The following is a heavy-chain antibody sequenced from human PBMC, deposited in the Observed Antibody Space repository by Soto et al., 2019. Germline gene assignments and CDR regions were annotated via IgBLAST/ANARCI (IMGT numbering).Heavy chain of an antibody. J-gene: IGHJ5*02. V-gene: IGHV4-31*03. CDR2: IYYSGST. D-gene: IGHD3-16*02. Sequence: PSETLSLTCTVSGGSISSGGYYWSWIRQHPGKGLEWIGYIYYSGSTHYNPSLKSRVTISVDTSKNQFSLKLSSVTAADTAVYYCARVRVIRMNWFDPWGQGTLVTVPQ. CDR1: GGSISSGGYY. CDR3: ARVRVIRMNWFDP.